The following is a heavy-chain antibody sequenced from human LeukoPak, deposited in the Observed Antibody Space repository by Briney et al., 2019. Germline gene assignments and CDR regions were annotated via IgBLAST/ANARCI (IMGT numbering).Heavy chain of an antibody. V-gene: IGHV1-18*04. CDR3: ARDPGIAVAGLLDY. Sequence: ASVKVSCKASGYTFTSYGISWVRQAPGQGLEWMGWNSAYNGNTNYAQKLQGRVTMTTDTSTSTAYMELRSLRSDDTAVYYCARDPGIAVAGLLDYWGQGTLVTVSS. J-gene: IGHJ4*02. CDR2: NSAYNGNT. CDR1: GYTFTSYG. D-gene: IGHD6-19*01.